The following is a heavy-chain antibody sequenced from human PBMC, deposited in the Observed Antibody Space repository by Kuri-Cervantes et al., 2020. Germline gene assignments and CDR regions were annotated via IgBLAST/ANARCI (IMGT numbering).Heavy chain of an antibody. CDR3: ARGWDYGDYPRYWYFDL. V-gene: IGHV4-34*01. Sequence: ESLKISCAVYGGSFSGYYWSWIRQPPGKGLEWIGEINHSGSTNYNPSLKSRVTISVDTSKNQFSLKLSSVTAAGTAVYYCARGWDYGDYPRYWYFDLWGRGTLVTVSS. D-gene: IGHD4-17*01. CDR1: GGSFSGYY. J-gene: IGHJ2*01. CDR2: INHSGST.